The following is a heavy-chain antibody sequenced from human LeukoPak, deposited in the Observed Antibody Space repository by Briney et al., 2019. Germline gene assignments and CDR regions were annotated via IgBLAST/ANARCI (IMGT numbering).Heavy chain of an antibody. D-gene: IGHD2-21*02. J-gene: IGHJ2*01. Sequence: ASVKVSCKASGYTFISYGISWVRQAPGQGREWMGWISGYNGNTNYAQTLQGRVTMTTDTSTSTAYMELRSLRSDDTAVYYCARGLGVVTAQSEQPKPRYFDLWGRGTQVTVSS. V-gene: IGHV1-18*01. CDR1: GYTFISYG. CDR3: ARGLGVVTAQSEQPKPRYFDL. CDR2: ISGYNGNT.